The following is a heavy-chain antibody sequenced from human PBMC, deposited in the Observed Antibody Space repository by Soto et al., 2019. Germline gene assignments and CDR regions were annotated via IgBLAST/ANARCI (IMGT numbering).Heavy chain of an antibody. CDR1: GFTFTNYA. CDR2: INAGNGNT. D-gene: IGHD3-16*01. CDR3: ASWPSRDALCMFFDY. Sequence: ASVKVYCKASGFTFTNYAIHWVRQAPGQRLEWMGWINAGNGNTKYSQKFQGRVTITSDTSATTAYMELSSLRSEDTALYYCASWPSRDALCMFFDYWGQGALVPVYS. J-gene: IGHJ4*02. V-gene: IGHV1-3*01.